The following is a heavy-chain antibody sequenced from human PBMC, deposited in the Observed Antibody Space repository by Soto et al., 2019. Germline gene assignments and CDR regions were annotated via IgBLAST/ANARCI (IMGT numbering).Heavy chain of an antibody. D-gene: IGHD3-10*01. CDR2: ISSSSSAI. V-gene: IGHV3-48*02. CDR1: GFTFSPFS. J-gene: IGHJ6*02. Sequence: PGGSLRLSCAASGFTFSPFSMNWVRQAPGKGLEWLSYISSSSSAIYYADSVKGRFTISRDNAKNSLYLQMNSLRDEDTAVYFCARDHTYFGSGKGGMDVWGQGTTVTVSS. CDR3: ARDHTYFGSGKGGMDV.